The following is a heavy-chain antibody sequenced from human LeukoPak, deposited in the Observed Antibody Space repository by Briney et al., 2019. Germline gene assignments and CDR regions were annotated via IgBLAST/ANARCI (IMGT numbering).Heavy chain of an antibody. D-gene: IGHD3-22*01. J-gene: IGHJ4*02. CDR1: GFTFNSYA. CDR3: VKSDSDY. V-gene: IGHV3-64D*06. CDR2: ISSNGDTT. Sequence: PGGSLRLSCSASGFTFNSYAMYWVRQAPGKGLEYVSAISSNGDTTYYADSVKGRFAISRDNSKDTLYLQMSSLRPEDTAVYYCVKSDSDYWGQGTLVTVSS.